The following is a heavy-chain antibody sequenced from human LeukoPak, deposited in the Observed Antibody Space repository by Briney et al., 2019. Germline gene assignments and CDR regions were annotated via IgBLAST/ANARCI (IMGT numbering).Heavy chain of an antibody. CDR1: GFTFSSYN. CDR3: ARVTGYYFDS. CDR2: ISPSSDYI. D-gene: IGHD3-10*01. V-gene: IGHV3-21*01. Sequence: PGGSLRLSCAASGFTFSSYNINWVRQTPGKGLEWVSSISPSSDYIYYTDSVKGRFTISRDNAKNSLYLQLNSLRAEDTAVYYCARVTGYYFDSWGQGTLVTVSS. J-gene: IGHJ4*02.